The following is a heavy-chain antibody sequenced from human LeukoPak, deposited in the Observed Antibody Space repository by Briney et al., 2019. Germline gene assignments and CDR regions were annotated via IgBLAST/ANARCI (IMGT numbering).Heavy chain of an antibody. CDR1: GDSISTGTYY. CDR3: ARGKRRAARVSYYYYMDV. V-gene: IGHV4-39*07. Sequence: SQTLSLTCSVSGDSISTGTYYWSWIRQPPGKGLEWIGEINHSGSTNYNPSLKSRVTISVDTSKNQFSLKLSSVTAADTAVYYCARGKRRAARVSYYYYMDVWGKGTTVTVSS. D-gene: IGHD6-6*01. CDR2: INHSGST. J-gene: IGHJ6*03.